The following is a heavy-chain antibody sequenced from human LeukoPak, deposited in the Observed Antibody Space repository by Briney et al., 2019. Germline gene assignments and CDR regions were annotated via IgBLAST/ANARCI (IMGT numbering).Heavy chain of an antibody. CDR2: IRYDGSNK. CDR1: GFTFSSYG. D-gene: IGHD5-18*01. V-gene: IGHV3-30*02. Sequence: PGGSLRLSCAASGFTFSSYGMHWVRQAPGKGLKWVAFIRYDGSNKYYADSVKGRFTISRDNSKNTLSLQMNSLRVEDTAVYYCAKEIAYSYGNDFWGQGTLVTVSS. CDR3: AKEIAYSYGNDF. J-gene: IGHJ4*02.